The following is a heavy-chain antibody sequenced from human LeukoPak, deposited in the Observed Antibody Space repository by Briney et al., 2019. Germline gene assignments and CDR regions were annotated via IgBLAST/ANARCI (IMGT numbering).Heavy chain of an antibody. CDR2: IYSGGST. CDR1: GFTVSSNY. D-gene: IGHD2-21*02. V-gene: IGHV3-53*01. Sequence: GGSLRLSCAASGFTVSSNYMSWVRQAPGKGLEWVSVIYSGGSTYYADSVKGRFTISRDNSKNTLYLQLNSLRVDDAAIYYCAKHRRSTLVTAYFDSWGQGTLVTVSS. J-gene: IGHJ4*02. CDR3: AKHRRSTLVTAYFDS.